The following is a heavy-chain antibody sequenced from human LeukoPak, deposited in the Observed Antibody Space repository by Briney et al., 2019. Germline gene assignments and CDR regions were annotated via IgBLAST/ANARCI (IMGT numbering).Heavy chain of an antibody. CDR2: IYYSGST. V-gene: IGHV4-59*01. CDR1: GGSISSYY. CDR3: ARGRQWLLPGEDIYYYDYGMDV. Sequence: SETLSLTCTVSGGSISSYYWSWIRQPPGKGLEGIGYIYYSGSTNYNPSLNSRVTISVDTSKNQFSLKLSSVTAADTAVYYCARGRQWLLPGEDIYYYDYGMDVWGKGTTVTVSS. J-gene: IGHJ6*04. D-gene: IGHD6-19*01.